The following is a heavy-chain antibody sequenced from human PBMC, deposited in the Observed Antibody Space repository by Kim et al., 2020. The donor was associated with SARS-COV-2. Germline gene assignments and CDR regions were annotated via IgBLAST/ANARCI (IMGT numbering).Heavy chain of an antibody. J-gene: IGHJ3*02. CDR3: AREDYYDSSGYLAEDAFDI. CDR1: GYTFTSYG. D-gene: IGHD3-22*01. Sequence: ASVKVSCKASGYTFTSYGISWVRQAPGQGLEWMGWISAYNGNTNYAQKLQGRVTMTTDTSTSTAYMELRSLRSDETAVYYCAREDYYDSSGYLAEDAFDIWGQGTMVTVSS. CDR2: ISAYNGNT. V-gene: IGHV1-18*01.